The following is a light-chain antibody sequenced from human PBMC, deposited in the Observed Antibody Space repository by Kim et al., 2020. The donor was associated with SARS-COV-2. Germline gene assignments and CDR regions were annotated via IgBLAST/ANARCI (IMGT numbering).Light chain of an antibody. CDR3: QSYDNYNQV. CDR2: GDD. V-gene: IGLV6-57*01. CDR1: SGSIASNY. J-gene: IGLJ3*02. Sequence: NFMLTQPHSVSESPGKTVTISCTRSSGSIASNYVQWYQQRPGSSPTTVIYGDDQRPSGVPDRFSGSFDSSANSASLTIASLKTEDEADYYCQSYDNYNQVFGGGTKLTVL.